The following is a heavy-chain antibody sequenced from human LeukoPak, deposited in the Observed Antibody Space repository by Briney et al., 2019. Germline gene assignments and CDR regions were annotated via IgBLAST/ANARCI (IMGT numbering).Heavy chain of an antibody. J-gene: IGHJ3*02. V-gene: IGHV3-11*04. Sequence: GGSLRLSCAASGFTFSDYYMSWIRQAPGKGLEWVSYISSSGSTIYYADSVKGRFTISRDNDKHSLYLQMNSLRAEDTAVYDCARSSEYAAARESAFDIWGQGTMVTVSS. CDR1: GFTFSDYY. CDR3: ARSSEYAAARESAFDI. CDR2: ISSSGSTI. D-gene: IGHD6-13*01.